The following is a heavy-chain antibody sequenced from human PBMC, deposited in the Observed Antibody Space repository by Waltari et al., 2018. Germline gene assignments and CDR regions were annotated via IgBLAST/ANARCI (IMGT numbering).Heavy chain of an antibody. CDR1: GFRFSNNW. D-gene: IGHD7-27*01. Sequence: EVQLVESGGGLVQPGGSLRLSCAASGFRFSNNWMSWVRQAPGKGLEWVANMKEDGNQKYYVDSVRGRFTISRDNTKNTLYLQMNSLRVEDTAVYYCARDWNWGFDYWGQGTLVTVSS. CDR2: MKEDGNQK. J-gene: IGHJ4*02. CDR3: ARDWNWGFDY. V-gene: IGHV3-7*01.